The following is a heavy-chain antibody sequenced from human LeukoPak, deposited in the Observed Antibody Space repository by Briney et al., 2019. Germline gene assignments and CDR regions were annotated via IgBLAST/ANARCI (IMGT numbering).Heavy chain of an antibody. CDR3: ARGRGYSYGYFAW. J-gene: IGHJ4*02. CDR1: GGTFSSYA. CDR2: MIPIFGTA. D-gene: IGHD5-18*01. V-gene: IGHV1-69*06. Sequence: ASVKVSCKASGGTFSSYAVSWVRQAPGQGLEWMGGMIPIFGTANYAQKFQGRVTITADKSTSTAYMELSSLRSEDTAVYYCARGRGYSYGYFAWWGQGTLVTVSS.